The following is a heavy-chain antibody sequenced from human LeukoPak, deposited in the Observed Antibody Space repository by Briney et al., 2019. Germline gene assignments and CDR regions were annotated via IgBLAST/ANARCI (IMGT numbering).Heavy chain of an antibody. D-gene: IGHD6-13*01. J-gene: IGHJ5*02. Sequence: NASETLSLTCAVYGGSFSTYYWSWTRQPPGKGLEWIGEINHSGSTNYNPSLKSRVTISGDTSKNQFSLNLTSVTAADTAMYYCAREANIATAIVWFDPWGQGTLVTVSS. CDR1: GGSFSTYY. CDR2: INHSGST. CDR3: AREANIATAIVWFDP. V-gene: IGHV4-34*01.